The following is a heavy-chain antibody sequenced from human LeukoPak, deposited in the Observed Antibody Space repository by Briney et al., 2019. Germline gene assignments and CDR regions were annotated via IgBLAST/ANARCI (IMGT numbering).Heavy chain of an antibody. CDR3: ARHGSGSSYYYYMDV. CDR1: GFTFTNYR. J-gene: IGHJ6*03. D-gene: IGHD3-10*01. Sequence: GGSLRLSCAASGFTFTNYRLNWVRQAPGKGLEWVSSISRSSDYIFYADSVRGRFTISRDNAKNSLYLQMNSLRAEDTAVYYCARHGSGSSYYYYMDVWGKGTTVTVSS. V-gene: IGHV3-21*01. CDR2: ISRSSDYI.